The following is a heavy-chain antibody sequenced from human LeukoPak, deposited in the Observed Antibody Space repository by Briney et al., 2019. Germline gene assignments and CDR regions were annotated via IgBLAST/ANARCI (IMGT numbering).Heavy chain of an antibody. CDR1: GFTFSSYW. CDR2: IKQDGSEK. CDR3: ARVKYYYDSSGNYFDY. Sequence: GGSLRLSCAASGFTFSSYWMSGVRQAPGKGLEWVANIKQDGSEKYYVDSVKGRFTISRDNAKNSLYLQMNSLRAEDTAVYYCARVKYYYDSSGNYFDYWGQGTLVAVSS. V-gene: IGHV3-7*01. D-gene: IGHD3-22*01. J-gene: IGHJ4*02.